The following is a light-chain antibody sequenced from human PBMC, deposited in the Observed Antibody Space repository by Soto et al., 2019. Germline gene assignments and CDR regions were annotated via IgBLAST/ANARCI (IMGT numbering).Light chain of an antibody. V-gene: IGKV3-20*01. CDR3: QQYGGSIT. J-gene: IGKJ5*01. CDR2: GAS. CDR1: QSVSRDY. Sequence: EIVLTQSPGTLALSPGERATLSCRASQSVSRDYLAWYHQKPGQAPRLLIYGASSRATGIQDRFSGSGSGTGFTLTISRLEPEDFAVYYCQQYGGSITFGQGTRLEIK.